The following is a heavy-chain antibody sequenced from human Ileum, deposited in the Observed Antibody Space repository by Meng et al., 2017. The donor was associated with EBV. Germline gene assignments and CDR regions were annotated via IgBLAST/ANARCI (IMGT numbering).Heavy chain of an antibody. V-gene: IGHV4-34*01. J-gene: IGHJ4*02. CDR1: GGSFSGYY. CDR3: ASHPGGNSQYYSSGDDY. Sequence: QGHAQQVGVGLLKPSETMSLTCAVYGGSFSGYYWSWIRQPPGKGLEWIGEINHRGGAFYNPSLKSRVTMSIDTSKNQFSLKLNSVTAADTAVYYCASHPGGNSQYYSSGDDYWGQGALVTVSS. D-gene: IGHD3-22*01. CDR2: INHRGGA.